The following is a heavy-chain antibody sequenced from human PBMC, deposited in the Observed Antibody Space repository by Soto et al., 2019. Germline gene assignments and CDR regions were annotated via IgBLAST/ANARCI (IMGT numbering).Heavy chain of an antibody. CDR2: IYSGGST. CDR1: GFTVSSNY. Sequence: PGGSLRLSCAASGFTVSSNYMSWVRQAPGKGLEWVSVIYSGGSTFYADSVKGRFTISRDNSKNMVYLQMNRMRAEDTAVYYCAREWPHLDCSGQGTLVTVSS. V-gene: IGHV3-53*01. CDR3: AREWPHLDC. J-gene: IGHJ4*02.